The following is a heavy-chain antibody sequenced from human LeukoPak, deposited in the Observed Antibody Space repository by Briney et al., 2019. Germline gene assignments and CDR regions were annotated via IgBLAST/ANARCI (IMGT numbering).Heavy chain of an antibody. V-gene: IGHV6-1*01. CDR1: GDSVSSNSAA. CDR2: TYYRSKWYN. CDR3: ARVRWTRVGARLVFGAFDI. D-gene: IGHD1-26*01. J-gene: IGHJ3*02. Sequence: SQTLSLTCAISGDSVSSNSAAWNWIRQSPSRGLEWLGRTYYRSKWYNDYAVSVKSRITISPDTSKNQFSLQLNSVTPEDTAVYYCARVRWTRVGARLVFGAFDIWGQGTMVTVSS.